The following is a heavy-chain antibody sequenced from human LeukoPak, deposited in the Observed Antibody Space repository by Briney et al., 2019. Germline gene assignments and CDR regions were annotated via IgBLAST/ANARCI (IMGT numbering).Heavy chain of an antibody. Sequence: GGSLRLSCAASGFTFGSYWMHWVRQAPGKGLMWVSHINTDGSSPTYGDSAKGRFTVSRDNAKNTLFLQMNSLRVEDTAVYYCARGTAATAGIDYCDQRTLVTVSS. CDR2: INTDGSSP. CDR1: GFTFGSYW. D-gene: IGHD6-13*01. CDR3: ARGTAATAGIDY. V-gene: IGHV3-74*01. J-gene: IGHJ4*02.